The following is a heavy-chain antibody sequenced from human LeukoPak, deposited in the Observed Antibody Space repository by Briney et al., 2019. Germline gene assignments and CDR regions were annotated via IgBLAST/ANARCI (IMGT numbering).Heavy chain of an antibody. D-gene: IGHD2-8*01. J-gene: IGHJ5*01. V-gene: IGHV4-59*08. CDR3: VLAPNSNWFDF. Sequence: SETLSLTCSVSGDSVSGFYWDWIRQSPGTGLEWIGNIHYSGNSNYNPSLKSRVTMSIDTSRNQFFLKLNSVTAADTAVYYCVLAPNSNWFDFWGQGTQVTVSS. CDR1: GDSVSGFY. CDR2: IHYSGNS.